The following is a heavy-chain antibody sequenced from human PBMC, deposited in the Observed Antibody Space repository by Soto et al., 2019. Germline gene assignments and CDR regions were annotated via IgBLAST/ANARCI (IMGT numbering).Heavy chain of an antibody. J-gene: IGHJ5*02. CDR2: ISSNGVSR. CDR1: GFTFSNYA. D-gene: IGHD1-1*01. Sequence: GGSLRLSCSASGFTFSNYAMHWVRQAPWKGLEYVSGISSNGVSRFYADSVKGRFNISRDNSKNTVYLQLSSLRRDDTAVYYCVTDRTPSGTSGIGPWGQGTLVTVSS. V-gene: IGHV3-64D*06. CDR3: VTDRTPSGTSGIGP.